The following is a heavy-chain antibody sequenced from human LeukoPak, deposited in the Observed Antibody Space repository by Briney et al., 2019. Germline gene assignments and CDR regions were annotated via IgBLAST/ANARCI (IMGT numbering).Heavy chain of an antibody. Sequence: SQTLSLTCTVSGGSISSGDYYWSWIRQPPGKGLEWIGYIYYSGSTYYNPSLKSRVTISVDTSKNQFSLKLSSATAADTAVYYCARFMVRGVRNPAYFDYWGQGTLVTVSS. CDR3: ARFMVRGVRNPAYFDY. J-gene: IGHJ4*02. CDR1: GGSISSGDYY. V-gene: IGHV4-30-4*01. CDR2: IYYSGST. D-gene: IGHD3-10*01.